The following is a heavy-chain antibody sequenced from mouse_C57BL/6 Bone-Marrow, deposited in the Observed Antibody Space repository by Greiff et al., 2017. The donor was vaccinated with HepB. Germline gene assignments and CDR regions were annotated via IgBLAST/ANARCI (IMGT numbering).Heavy chain of an antibody. J-gene: IGHJ1*03. CDR2: IDPEDGDT. Sequence: VQLQQSGAELVRPGASVKLSCTASGFNIKDYYMHWVKQRPEQGLEWIGRIDPEDGDTEYAPKFQGKATMTADTSSNTAYLQLSSLTSEDTAVYYCTFSYGSSTPYWYFDVWGTGTTVTVSS. CDR1: GFNIKDYY. D-gene: IGHD1-1*01. CDR3: TFSYGSSTPYWYFDV. V-gene: IGHV14-1*01.